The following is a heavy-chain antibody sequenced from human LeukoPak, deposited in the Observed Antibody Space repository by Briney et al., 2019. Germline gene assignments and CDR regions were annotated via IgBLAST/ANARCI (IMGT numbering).Heavy chain of an antibody. V-gene: IGHV3-74*01. J-gene: IGHJ3*02. D-gene: IGHD2-21*02. Sequence: GGSLRLPCAASGFTFSSHWMHWVRQAPGKGLVWVSRINSDGSSTNYADSVKGRFTISRDNAKNTLYLRTNSLRPEDTAVYFCARGLRAGVPNALDIWGRGTMVTVSS. CDR1: GFTFSSHW. CDR3: ARGLRAGVPNALDI. CDR2: INSDGSST.